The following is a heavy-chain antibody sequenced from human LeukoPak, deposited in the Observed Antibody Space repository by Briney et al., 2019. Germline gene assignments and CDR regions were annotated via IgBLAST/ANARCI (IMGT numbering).Heavy chain of an antibody. CDR1: GGSISSYY. Sequence: PSETLSLTCTVSGGSISSYYWSWLRQPPGKGLEWIGYIYYSGSTNYNPSLKSRVTISVDTSKNQFSLKLSSVTAADTAVYYCARGGQVVPAAIDYWGQGTLVTVSS. CDR3: ARGGQVVPAAIDY. J-gene: IGHJ4*02. V-gene: IGHV4-59*13. CDR2: IYYSGST. D-gene: IGHD2-2*01.